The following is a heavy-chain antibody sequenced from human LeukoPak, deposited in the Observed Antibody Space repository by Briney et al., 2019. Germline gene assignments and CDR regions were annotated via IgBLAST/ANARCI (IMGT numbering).Heavy chain of an antibody. J-gene: IGHJ3*02. CDR3: VRGYNFFDI. CDR2: STNKATSYTT. D-gene: IGHD5-24*01. Sequence: PGGSLRLSCEASGFTLSDHYMDWVRQAPGKGLEWVGRSTNKATSYTTVYAASVKGRFTLSRDDSKNSLHLEMDSLKGDDTAVYYWVRGYNFFDIGGQGTTVTVSS. CDR1: GFTLSDHY. V-gene: IGHV3-72*01.